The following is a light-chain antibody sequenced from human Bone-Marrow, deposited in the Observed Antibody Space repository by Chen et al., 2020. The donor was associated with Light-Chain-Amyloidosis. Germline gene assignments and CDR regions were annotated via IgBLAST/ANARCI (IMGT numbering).Light chain of an antibody. CDR1: QTISSNY. J-gene: IGKJ4*01. CDR3: QQYGTSPLT. Sequence: DIVLTPSPGTLSLSPGEGANLSCRASQTISSNYLTWYQQKFGQAPRLLIYGSSSRATGIPDRFTGSGSGTDFTLTINRLEPEDFAMYYCQQYGTSPLTFGGGIKVEIK. V-gene: IGKV3-20*01. CDR2: GSS.